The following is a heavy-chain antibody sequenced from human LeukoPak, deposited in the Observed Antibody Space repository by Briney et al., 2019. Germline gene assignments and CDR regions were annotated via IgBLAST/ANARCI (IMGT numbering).Heavy chain of an antibody. Sequence: SETLSLTCAVYGGSFSGYYWCWIRQPPGKGLEWIGEINHSGSTNYNPSLKSRVTISVDTSKNQFSLKLSSVTAADTAVYYCARGPVLWFGGPGRWFDPWGQGTLVTVSS. CDR3: ARGPVLWFGGPGRWFDP. CDR1: GGSFSGYY. V-gene: IGHV4-34*01. J-gene: IGHJ5*02. D-gene: IGHD3-10*01. CDR2: INHSGST.